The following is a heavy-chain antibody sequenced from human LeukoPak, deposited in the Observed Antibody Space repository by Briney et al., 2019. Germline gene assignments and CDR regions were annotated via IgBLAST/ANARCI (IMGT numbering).Heavy chain of an antibody. CDR2: IYTSGST. CDR1: GGSISSGSYY. D-gene: IGHD3-22*01. J-gene: IGHJ4*02. Sequence: SQTLSLTCTVSGGSISSGSYYWSWIRQPAGTGLEWIGRIYTSGSTNYNPSLKSRVTISVDTSKNQFSLKLSSVTAADTAVYYCARSYYYDSSGYYYVSDYWGQGTLVTVSS. CDR3: ARSYYYDSSGYYYVSDY. V-gene: IGHV4-61*02.